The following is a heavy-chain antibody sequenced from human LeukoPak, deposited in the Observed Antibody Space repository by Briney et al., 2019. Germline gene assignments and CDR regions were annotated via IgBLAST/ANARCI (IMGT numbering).Heavy chain of an antibody. CDR1: GFTLDDYA. CDR2: ISWNSGSI. V-gene: IGHV3-9*01. J-gene: IGHJ4*02. Sequence: GGSLRLSCAASGFTLDDYAMHWVRQAPGKGLEWVSGISWNSGSIDYADSAQGRFTISRDNGKNTRYLQINSRRGEETAFYYCAKATEWKAIAVGGPLDYRGKETLVTVSS. D-gene: IGHD6-19*01. CDR3: AKATEWKAIAVGGPLDY.